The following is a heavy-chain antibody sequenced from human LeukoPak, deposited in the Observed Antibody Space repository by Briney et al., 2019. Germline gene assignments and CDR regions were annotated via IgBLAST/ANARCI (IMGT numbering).Heavy chain of an antibody. CDR3: ARDRWSSSSSEGTLDI. D-gene: IGHD6-6*01. J-gene: IGHJ3*02. CDR1: GFSFTDSA. CDR2: IVVGSGNT. V-gene: IGHV1-58*01. Sequence: GTSVKVSCKASGFSFTDSAVQWMRQARGQSPEWIGWIVVGSGNTNYAQKFQERVTITRDTSTSTAYMELRSLRSDDTAVYYCARDRWSSSSSEGTLDIWGQGTMVTVPS.